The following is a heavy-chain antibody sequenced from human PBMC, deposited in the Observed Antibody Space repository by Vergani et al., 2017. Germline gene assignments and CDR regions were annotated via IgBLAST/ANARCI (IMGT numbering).Heavy chain of an antibody. D-gene: IGHD3-3*01. CDR1: GFTFSSYG. Sequence: QVQLVESGGGVVQPGRSLRLSCAASGFTFSSYGMHWVRQAPGKGLEWVAIIWYDGSNKYYADSVKGRFTISRDNSKNTLYLQMNSLRAEDTAVYYCARGASXYDFWSGYLYYFDYWGQGTLVTVSS. CDR2: IWYDGSNK. J-gene: IGHJ4*02. CDR3: ARGASXYDFWSGYLYYFDY. V-gene: IGHV3-33*01.